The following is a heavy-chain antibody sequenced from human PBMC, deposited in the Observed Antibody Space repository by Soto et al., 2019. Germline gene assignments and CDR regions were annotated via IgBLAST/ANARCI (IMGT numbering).Heavy chain of an antibody. CDR2: ISGSGGST. CDR3: AKEGYTGWYYFDY. V-gene: IGHV3-23*01. Sequence: GGSLRLSCASSGFTFATYAMSLVRQAPGKGLEWVSGISGSGGSTHYADSLKGRFTISRDNSKNTLYLQMNSLRTEDTAVYFCAKEGYTGWYYFDYWGQGTLVTVSS. CDR1: GFTFATYA. D-gene: IGHD6-19*01. J-gene: IGHJ4*02.